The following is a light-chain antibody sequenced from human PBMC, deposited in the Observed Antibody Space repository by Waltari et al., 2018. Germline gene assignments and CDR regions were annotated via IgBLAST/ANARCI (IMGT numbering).Light chain of an antibody. Sequence: QLTQSPASLSASVGDTVTISCRASQDSASFLTWYQQKPGGATNLLSYAASPLESGVPSRFSGTRSGTDFTLTISSLQPEDFATYYCQQHTTSPLTFGQGTRLDIK. CDR2: AAS. CDR3: QQHTTSPLT. CDR1: QDSASF. V-gene: IGKV1-9*01. J-gene: IGKJ5*01.